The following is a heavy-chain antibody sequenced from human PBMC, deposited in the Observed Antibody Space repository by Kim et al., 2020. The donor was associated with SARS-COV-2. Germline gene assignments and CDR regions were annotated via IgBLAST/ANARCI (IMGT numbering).Heavy chain of an antibody. J-gene: IGHJ3*02. CDR3: ARPHGEWLHRHDAFDI. V-gene: IGHV1-8*01. Sequence: KFQGRVTMTRNTSISTAYMELSSLRSEDTAVYYCARPHGEWLHRHDAFDIWGQGTMVTVSS. D-gene: IGHD3-10*01.